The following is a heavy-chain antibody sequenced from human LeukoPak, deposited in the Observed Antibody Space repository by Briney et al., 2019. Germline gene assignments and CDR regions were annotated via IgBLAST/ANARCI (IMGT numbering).Heavy chain of an antibody. CDR2: IKGDGSST. V-gene: IGHV3-74*01. Sequence: GGSLRLSCAASGITFSSFWMHWVRQAPGQGLEWVSSIKGDGSSTNYADSVKGRFTISRDNAKNTLYLQMNSLRAEDTAVYYCARGGGGLGYWGQGTLVTVSS. J-gene: IGHJ4*02. CDR3: ARGGGGLGY. D-gene: IGHD3-16*01. CDR1: GITFSSFW.